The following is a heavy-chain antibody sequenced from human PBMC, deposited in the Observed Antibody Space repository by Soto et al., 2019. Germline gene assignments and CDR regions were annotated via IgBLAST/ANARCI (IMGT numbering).Heavy chain of an antibody. J-gene: IGHJ4*02. V-gene: IGHV1-8*01. CDR3: ARVNRPYYDILTGYYIPDLDY. Sequence: GASVKVSCKASGYTFTSYDINWVRQATGQGLEWMGWMNPNSGNTGYAQKFQGRVTMTRNTSISTAYMELSSLRSEDTAVYYCARVNRPYYDILTGYYIPDLDYWGQGTLVTVSS. D-gene: IGHD3-9*01. CDR1: GYTFTSYD. CDR2: MNPNSGNT.